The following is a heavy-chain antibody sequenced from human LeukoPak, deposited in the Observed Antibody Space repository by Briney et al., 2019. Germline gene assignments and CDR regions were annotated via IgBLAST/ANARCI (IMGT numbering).Heavy chain of an antibody. CDR1: GYTFTSYY. V-gene: IGHV1-46*01. J-gene: IGHJ3*02. CDR3: ARERSIRWAFDI. D-gene: IGHD5-24*01. Sequence: AXVKVSCKASGYTFTSYYMHWVRQAPGQGVEWMGIINPSGGSTMYAQKFQGRVTMTRERTKRKVYMELSSLRSEDTAVYYCARERSIRWAFDIWGQGTMVTVSS. CDR2: INPSGGST.